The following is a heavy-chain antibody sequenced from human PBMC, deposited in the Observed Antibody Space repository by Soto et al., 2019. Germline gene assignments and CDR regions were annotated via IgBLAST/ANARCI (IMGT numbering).Heavy chain of an antibody. CDR1: GFPFSNAW. CDR3: TTYDSIWGNYRYRWAY. D-gene: IGHD3-16*02. Sequence: EVQLVESGGGLVKPGGSLRLSCAASGFPFSNAWMSWVRQAPGEGLEWVARIKSETDGGTTDYAATVEGRFTISREDSRNTLDLQMNNLKTEDTAVYYCTTYDSIWGNYRYRWAYWGQGTLVTVSS. V-gene: IGHV3-15*01. J-gene: IGHJ4*02. CDR2: IKSETDGGTT.